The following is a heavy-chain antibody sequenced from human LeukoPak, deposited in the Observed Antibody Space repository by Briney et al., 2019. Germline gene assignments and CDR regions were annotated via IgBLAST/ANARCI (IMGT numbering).Heavy chain of an antibody. J-gene: IGHJ4*02. D-gene: IGHD2-15*01. V-gene: IGHV4-31*03. Sequence: SQTLSLTCTVSGGSMSSGGYYWSWIRQHPGKGLEWIGYIYYSGSTYSNPSLKSRVFISVDTSKNRFSLRLTSVTAADTAVYYCARKVVVVAATTETENWGQGTLVTVSS. CDR1: GGSMSSGGYY. CDR3: ARKVVVVAATTETEN. CDR2: IYYSGST.